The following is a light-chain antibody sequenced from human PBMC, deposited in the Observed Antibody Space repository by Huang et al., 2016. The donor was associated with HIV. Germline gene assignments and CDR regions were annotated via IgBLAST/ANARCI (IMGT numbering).Light chain of an antibody. J-gene: IGKJ1*01. CDR3: QQYNNWPPWT. V-gene: IGKV3-15*01. Sequence: EIVMPPSPATLSVSPGERATLSCRASQSVSNNLSCYQQKPGQAPRLLIYGASTRATGSPARYSGSGSGTECTLTISSLQSEDLAVYYCQQYNNWPPWTFGQGTKVEIK. CDR2: GAS. CDR1: QSVSNN.